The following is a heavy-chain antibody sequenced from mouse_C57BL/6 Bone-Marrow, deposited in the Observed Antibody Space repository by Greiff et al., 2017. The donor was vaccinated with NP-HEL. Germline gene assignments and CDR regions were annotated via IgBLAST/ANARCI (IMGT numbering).Heavy chain of an antibody. V-gene: IGHV5-17*01. D-gene: IGHD2-3*01. CDR2: ISSGSSTI. Sequence: DVQLQESGGGLVKPGGSLKLSCAASGFTFSDYGMHWVRQAPEKGLEWVAYISSGSSTIYYADTVKGRFTISRDNAKNTLFLQMTSLRSEDTAMYYCASGWLLFDYWGQGTTLTVSS. J-gene: IGHJ2*01. CDR3: ASGWLLFDY. CDR1: GFTFSDYG.